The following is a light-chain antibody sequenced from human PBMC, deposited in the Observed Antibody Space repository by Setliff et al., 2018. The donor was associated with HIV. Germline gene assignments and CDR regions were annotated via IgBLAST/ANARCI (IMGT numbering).Light chain of an antibody. V-gene: IGLV2-14*01. Sequence: QSVLTQPASVSGSPGQSITISCTGTSSDVGGYNFVSWYQQHPGKAPKLIIYEVSNRPSGVSNRFSGSKSGNTASLTISGLQAEDEADYYCSSYISSSTLFGTGTKVTGL. CDR1: SSDVGGYNF. CDR2: EVS. J-gene: IGLJ1*01. CDR3: SSYISSSTL.